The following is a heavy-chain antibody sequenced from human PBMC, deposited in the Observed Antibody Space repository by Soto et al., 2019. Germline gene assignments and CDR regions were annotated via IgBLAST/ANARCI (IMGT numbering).Heavy chain of an antibody. Sequence: GGSLRLSCAASGFTFSDYYMSWIRQAPGKGLEWVSYISSSGSTIYYADSVKGRFTISRDNAKNSLYLQMNSLRAEDTAVYYCARDLDGGRVVAASFDYWGQGTLVTVSS. J-gene: IGHJ4*02. CDR1: GFTFSDYY. D-gene: IGHD2-15*01. CDR2: ISSSGSTI. CDR3: ARDLDGGRVVAASFDY. V-gene: IGHV3-11*01.